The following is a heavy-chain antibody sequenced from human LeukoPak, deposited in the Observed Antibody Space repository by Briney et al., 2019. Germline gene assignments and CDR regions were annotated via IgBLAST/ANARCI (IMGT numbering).Heavy chain of an antibody. CDR2: IIPIFGTA. CDR3: ARSSRDYGGNFYFDY. V-gene: IGHV1-69*13. D-gene: IGHD4-23*01. J-gene: IGHJ4*02. CDR1: GGTFSSYS. Sequence: SVKVSCKASGGTFSSYSINWVRQAPGQGLEWMGGIIPIFGTANYAQKFQGRVTITADESTSTAYMELSSLRSEDTAVYYCARSSRDYGGNFYFDYWGQGTLVTVSS.